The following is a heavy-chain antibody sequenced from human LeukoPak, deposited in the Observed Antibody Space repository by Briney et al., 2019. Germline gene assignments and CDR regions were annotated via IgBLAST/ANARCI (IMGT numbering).Heavy chain of an antibody. D-gene: IGHD4-17*01. CDR1: SDPISSGDYY. J-gene: IGHJ4*02. CDR3: AREHKFYGDYPYCFDS. Sequence: PSETLSLTCTVSSDPISSGDYYWSWIRQPAGKGLEFIGYINKKGGTFYNPPLKSRVSISIDTSKNQFSLKLTSVTAADTAVYFCAREHKFYGDYPYCFDSWGQGTLVTVSS. V-gene: IGHV4-30-4*01. CDR2: INKKGGT.